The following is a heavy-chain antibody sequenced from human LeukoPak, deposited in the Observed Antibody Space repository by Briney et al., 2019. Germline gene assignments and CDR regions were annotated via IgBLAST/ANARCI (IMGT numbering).Heavy chain of an antibody. CDR1: GGSFSGYY. CDR2: INHSGST. Sequence: SETLSLTCAVYGGSFSGYYWSWIRQPPGKGLEWIGEINHSGSTNYNPSLKSRVTISVDTSKNQFSLKLSSVTAADTAVYYCARADVDTPMVRPPPRRNWFDPWGQGTLVTVSS. J-gene: IGHJ5*02. D-gene: IGHD5-18*01. CDR3: ARADVDTPMVRPPPRRNWFDP. V-gene: IGHV4-34*01.